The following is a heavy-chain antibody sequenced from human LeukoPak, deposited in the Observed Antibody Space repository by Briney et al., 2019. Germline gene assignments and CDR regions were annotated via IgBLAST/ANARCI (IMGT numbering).Heavy chain of an antibody. CDR3: ARDPATDYYGMHV. CDR2: ISSSSSTI. V-gene: IGHV3-48*01. J-gene: IGHJ6*02. Sequence: GGSLRLSCAASGFTFNNYCMNWVRQAPGKGLEWVSSISSSSSTIYYADSVKGRFTISRDNAKNSLYLQMNSLRAEDTAVYYCARDPATDYYGMHVWGQGTTVTVSS. CDR1: GFTFNNYC.